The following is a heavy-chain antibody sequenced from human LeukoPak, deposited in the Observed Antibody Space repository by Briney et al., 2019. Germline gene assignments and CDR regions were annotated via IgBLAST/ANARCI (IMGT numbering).Heavy chain of an antibody. CDR2: ISAYNGNT. D-gene: IGHD3-10*01. J-gene: IGHJ2*01. CDR1: GYTFTSYG. Sequence: ASVKVSCKASGYTFTSYGISWVRQAPGQGLEWMGWISAYNGNTNYAQKLQGRVTMTTDTSTSTAYMELRSLRSDDTAVYYCARAYYYGSGSYPYWYFDLWGRGTLVTVSS. CDR3: ARAYYYGSGSYPYWYFDL. V-gene: IGHV1-18*01.